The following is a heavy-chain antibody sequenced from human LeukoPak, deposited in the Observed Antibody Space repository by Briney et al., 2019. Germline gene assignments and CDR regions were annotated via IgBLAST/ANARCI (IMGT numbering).Heavy chain of an antibody. Sequence: GGSLRLSCAASGFTFNNYGMHWVRQAPGKGLEWVTFIHYDGSDNYYADSVKGRFTISRDNSKNTVFLQMNSLRVEDTAVYYCAKDPYYSDDSGYPPNWFDPWGQGTLVTVSS. CDR2: IHYDGSDN. CDR1: GFTFNNYG. D-gene: IGHD3-22*01. CDR3: AKDPYYSDDSGYPPNWFDP. J-gene: IGHJ5*02. V-gene: IGHV3-30*02.